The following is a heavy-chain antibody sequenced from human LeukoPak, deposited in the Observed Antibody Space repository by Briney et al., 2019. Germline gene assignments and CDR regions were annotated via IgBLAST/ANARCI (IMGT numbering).Heavy chain of an antibody. CDR2: IIPIFGTA. D-gene: IGHD1-20*01. CDR3: ARSMAVYNWNPYGMDV. Sequence: SVKVSCKASGGTFSSYALSWVRQAPGQGLEWMGGIIPIFGTANYAQKFQGRVTITADESTSTAYMELSSLRSEDTAVYYCARSMAVYNWNPYGMDVWGQGTTVTVSS. V-gene: IGHV1-69*13. J-gene: IGHJ6*02. CDR1: GGTFSSYA.